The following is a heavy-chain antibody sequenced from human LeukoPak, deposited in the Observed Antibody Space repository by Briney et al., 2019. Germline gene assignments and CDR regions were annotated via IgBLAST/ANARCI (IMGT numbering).Heavy chain of an antibody. CDR1: GFTFSSYA. CDR3: AKYGSGSYYNGLY. D-gene: IGHD3-10*01. CDR2: ISVSGGNT. V-gene: IGHV3-23*01. Sequence: GGSLRLSCAASGFTFSSYAMTWVRQAPGKGLQWVSTISVSGGNTYYADSVKGRFTIFRDSSKSTLYLQMNSLRDEDTAVYYCAKYGSGSYYNGLYWGQGTLVTVSS. J-gene: IGHJ4*02.